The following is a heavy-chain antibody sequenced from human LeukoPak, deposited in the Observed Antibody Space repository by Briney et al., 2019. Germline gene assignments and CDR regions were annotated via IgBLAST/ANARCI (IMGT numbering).Heavy chain of an antibody. CDR2: IIPIFGTA. D-gene: IGHD2-8*01. V-gene: IGHV1-69*05. Sequence: GSSVKVSCKASGGTFSSYAISWVRQAPGQGLEWMGGIIPIFGTANYAQKFHGRVTITTDESTSTAYMELSSLRSGDTAVYYCARDYCTNGVCYWFDPWGQGTLVTVSS. CDR1: GGTFSSYA. J-gene: IGHJ5*02. CDR3: ARDYCTNGVCYWFDP.